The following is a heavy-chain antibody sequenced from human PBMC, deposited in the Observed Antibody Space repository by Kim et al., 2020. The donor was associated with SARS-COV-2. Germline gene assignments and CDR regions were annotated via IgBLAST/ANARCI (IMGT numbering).Heavy chain of an antibody. V-gene: IGHV4-59*01. J-gene: IGHJ4*02. Sequence: SETLSLTCSVSGGSINDYHWSWIRQPPGKGLEWIGNIHYTGSTYYIPSLRSRVTISPDTSTKQFPLKVRSVTAADTAVYYCATIAAGGTSWGQGTLVTV. D-gene: IGHD6-13*01. CDR2: IHYTGST. CDR3: ATIAAGGTS. CDR1: GGSINDYH.